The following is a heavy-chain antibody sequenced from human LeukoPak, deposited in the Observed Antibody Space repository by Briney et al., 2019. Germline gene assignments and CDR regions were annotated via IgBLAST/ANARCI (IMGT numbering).Heavy chain of an antibody. CDR1: GYSISSGYY. Sequence: PSETLSLTCTVSGYSISSGYYWGWIRQPPGKGLEWFGSIYHSGSTYYNPSLKSRVTISVDTSKNQFSLKLSSVTAADTAVYYCARSGYYYGSGSYWFDPWGQGTLVTVSS. J-gene: IGHJ5*02. CDR2: IYHSGST. V-gene: IGHV4-38-2*02. CDR3: ARSGYYYGSGSYWFDP. D-gene: IGHD3-10*01.